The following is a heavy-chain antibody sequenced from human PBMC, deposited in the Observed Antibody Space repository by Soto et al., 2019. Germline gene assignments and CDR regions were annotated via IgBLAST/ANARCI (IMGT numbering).Heavy chain of an antibody. Sequence: SETLSLTCTVSGGSISSYYWSWIRQPPGKGLEWIVNIYYSGITYYNPSLKNRVTTSVDTSKNQFSLRLRSVTAADTAVYYCARIIMSPYDAFDIWGQGTMVTVSS. CDR2: IYYSGIT. D-gene: IGHD3-16*01. CDR1: GGSISSYY. V-gene: IGHV4-59*04. CDR3: ARIIMSPYDAFDI. J-gene: IGHJ3*02.